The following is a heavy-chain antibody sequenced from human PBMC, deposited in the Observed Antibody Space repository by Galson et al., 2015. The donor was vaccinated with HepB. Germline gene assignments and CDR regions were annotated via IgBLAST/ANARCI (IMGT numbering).Heavy chain of an antibody. CDR3: AREAGDYYDILTGSESDY. CDR1: GFTFSSYS. CDR2: ISSSSSYI. Sequence: SLRLSCAASGFTFSSYSMNWVRQAPGKGLEWVSSISSSSSYIYYADSVKGRFTISRDNAKNSLYLQMNSLRAEDTAVYYCAREAGDYYDILTGSESDYWGQGTLVTVSS. D-gene: IGHD3-9*01. J-gene: IGHJ4*02. V-gene: IGHV3-21*01.